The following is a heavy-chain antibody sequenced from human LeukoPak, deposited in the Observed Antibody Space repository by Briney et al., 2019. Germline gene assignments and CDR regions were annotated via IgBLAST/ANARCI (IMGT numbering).Heavy chain of an antibody. CDR1: GFTFSSYS. J-gene: IGHJ4*02. V-gene: IGHV3-21*01. CDR2: IISSSSYI. CDR3: ARGYCTNGVCYWDYFDY. D-gene: IGHD2-8*01. Sequence: GGSLRLSCAASGFTFSSYSMNWVRQAPGKGLEWVSPIISSSSYIYYADSVKGRFTISRDNAKNSLYLQMNSLRAEDTAAYYCARGYCTNGVCYWDYFDYWGQGTLVTVSS.